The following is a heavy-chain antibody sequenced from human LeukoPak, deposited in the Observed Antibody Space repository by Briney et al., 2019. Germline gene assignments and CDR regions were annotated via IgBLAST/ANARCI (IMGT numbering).Heavy chain of an antibody. CDR1: GFTFSSYA. CDR2: ISYDGSNK. V-gene: IGHV3-30*04. CDR3: ARDDNLEGVGPIDY. J-gene: IGHJ4*02. D-gene: IGHD1-26*01. Sequence: GGSLRLSCAASGFTFSSYAMHWVRQAPGKGLEWVAVISYDGSNKYYADFVKGRFTISRDNSKNTLYLQMNSLRAEDTAVYYCARDDNLEGVGPIDYWGQGTLVTVSS.